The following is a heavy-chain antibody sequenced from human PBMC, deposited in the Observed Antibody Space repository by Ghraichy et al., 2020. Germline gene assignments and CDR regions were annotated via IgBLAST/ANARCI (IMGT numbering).Heavy chain of an antibody. V-gene: IGHV4-59*01. CDR2: IYYSGST. Sequence: SETLSLTCTVSGGSISSYYWSWIRQPPGKGLEWIGYIYYSGSTNYNPSLKSRVTISVDTSKNQFSLKLSSVTAADTAVYYCARSAPVKYCSSTSCPYYYGMDVWGQGTTVTVSS. D-gene: IGHD2-2*01. CDR3: ARSAPVKYCSSTSCPYYYGMDV. J-gene: IGHJ6*02. CDR1: GGSISSYY.